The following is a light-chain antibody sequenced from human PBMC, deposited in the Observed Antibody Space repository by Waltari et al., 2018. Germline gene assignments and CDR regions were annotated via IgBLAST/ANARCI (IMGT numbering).Light chain of an antibody. CDR3: QQYDGEVLT. J-gene: IGKJ4*01. CDR2: GAS. Sequence: ETVLTQSPGPLSLSPGERATLSCRASQSVRRNYLNWYQQKGGQAPRLLIHGASIRATGIPDRFSGSGSGTDFTRTISRLEPEDFAVYYCQQYDGEVLTFGGGTKVEI. V-gene: IGKV3-20*01. CDR1: QSVRRNY.